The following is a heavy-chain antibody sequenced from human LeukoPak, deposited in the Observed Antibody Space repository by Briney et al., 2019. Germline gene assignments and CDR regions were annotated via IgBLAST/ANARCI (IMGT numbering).Heavy chain of an antibody. Sequence: ASVKVSCKASGYTFTSYGISWVRQAPGQGLEWMGWISAYNGNTNYAQKLQGRVTMTTDTSTSTAYMELRSLRSDDTAVYYCARDMRRYSSSPGFFDYWGQGTLVTVSS. CDR1: GYTFTSYG. D-gene: IGHD6-6*01. V-gene: IGHV1-18*01. CDR3: ARDMRRYSSSPGFFDY. CDR2: ISAYNGNT. J-gene: IGHJ4*02.